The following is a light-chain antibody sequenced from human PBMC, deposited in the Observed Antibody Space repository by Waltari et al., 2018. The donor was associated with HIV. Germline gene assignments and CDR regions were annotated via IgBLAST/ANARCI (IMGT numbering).Light chain of an antibody. V-gene: IGLV3-25*03. CDR1: ELPTKY. J-gene: IGLJ3*02. CDR2: KDT. Sequence: YELTQPPSVSVSPGQTAMLTCSGSELPTKYSHWFRQKRGQPPILLLYKDTERPSGISQRFSAYKSGTTVTLTINEVQAEDEADYLCQSTDRSGTWVFGGGTRLAVL. CDR3: QSTDRSGTWV.